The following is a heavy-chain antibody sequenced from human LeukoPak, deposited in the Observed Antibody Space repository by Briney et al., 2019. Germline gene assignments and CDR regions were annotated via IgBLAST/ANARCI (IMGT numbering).Heavy chain of an antibody. D-gene: IGHD4-11*01. Sequence: GGSLRLSCAPSGFTFSSYWMSWVRQAPGRGLEWVATIRQDGSQKYYVDSVKGRFTISRDNAKNSLYLQMNSLRAEDTAVYYCARESKAFTFDIWGQGTMVTVSS. J-gene: IGHJ3*02. CDR3: ARESKAFTFDI. CDR1: GFTFSSYW. V-gene: IGHV3-7*01. CDR2: IRQDGSQK.